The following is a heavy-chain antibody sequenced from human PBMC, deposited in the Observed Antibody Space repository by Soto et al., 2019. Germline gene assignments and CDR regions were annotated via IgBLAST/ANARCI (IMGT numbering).Heavy chain of an antibody. CDR1: GESITTGGY. CDR3: ATTTGSGRLDF. V-gene: IGHV4-31*03. J-gene: IGHJ4*02. CDR2: IFYSGST. Sequence: QVELQESGPGRVKPSQTLSLTCTVSGESITTGGYWSWVRLLPGKGLEWIGYIFYSGSTYYNPSPSHNGRLSRSVDTSKNQFSLNLISVTAADTAVYFCATTTGSGRLDFWGQGTLVTVSS. D-gene: IGHD3-10*01.